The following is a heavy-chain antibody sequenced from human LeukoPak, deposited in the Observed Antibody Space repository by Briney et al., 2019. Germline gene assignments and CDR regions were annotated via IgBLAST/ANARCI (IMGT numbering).Heavy chain of an antibody. Sequence: PGGSLRLSCAASGFTFSDYYMSWIRQAPGKGLEWVSYISSSGSTIYYADSVKGRLTISRDNAKNSLYLQMNSLRAEDTAVYYCARERPHDSCDYGVRYYGMDVWGQGTTVTVSS. CDR3: ARERPHDSCDYGVRYYGMDV. J-gene: IGHJ6*02. V-gene: IGHV3-11*01. CDR1: GFTFSDYY. CDR2: ISSSGSTI. D-gene: IGHD4-17*01.